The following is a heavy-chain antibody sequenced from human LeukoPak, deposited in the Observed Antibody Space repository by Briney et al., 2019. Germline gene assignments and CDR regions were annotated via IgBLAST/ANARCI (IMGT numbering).Heavy chain of an antibody. Sequence: PSETLSLTCTVSGVSITSTSFYWAWIRQPPGKGLEWIGIMYYSGSTYYNPSLKSRVTISVDTSKSQFSLKLSSVTAADSAVYYCATTSSGWSSNSFDHWGQGTLVTVSS. J-gene: IGHJ4*02. CDR3: ATTSSGWSSNSFDH. D-gene: IGHD6-19*01. CDR1: GVSITSTSFY. V-gene: IGHV4-39*07. CDR2: MYYSGST.